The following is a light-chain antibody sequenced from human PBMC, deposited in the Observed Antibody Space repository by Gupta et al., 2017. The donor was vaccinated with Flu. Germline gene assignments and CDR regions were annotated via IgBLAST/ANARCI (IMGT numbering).Light chain of an antibody. J-gene: IGKJ1*01. V-gene: IGKV3-20*01. CDR2: GAS. Sequence: EIVLTQSPGTLSLSPGERATLSCRASQSVSSSYLAWYQQKPGQAPRLLIYGASSRANGIPDRFSGSGSGTEFTLTISRREPEDFAVYYCQQEGNSPRTFGQGTKVEIK. CDR3: QQEGNSPRT. CDR1: QSVSSSY.